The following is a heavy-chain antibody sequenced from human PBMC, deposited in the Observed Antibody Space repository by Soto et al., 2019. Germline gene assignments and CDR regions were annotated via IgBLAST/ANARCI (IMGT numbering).Heavy chain of an antibody. CDR1: GFTFSSYG. CDR2: IWYDGSNK. D-gene: IGHD2-2*01. J-gene: IGHJ6*02. Sequence: GGSLRLSCAASGFTFSSYGMHWVRQAPGKGLEWVAVIWYDGSNKYYADSVKGRFTISRDNSKNTLYLQMNSLRAEDTAVYYCARGRRYCSSTSCYPYGMDVWGQGTTVTVSS. V-gene: IGHV3-33*01. CDR3: ARGRRYCSSTSCYPYGMDV.